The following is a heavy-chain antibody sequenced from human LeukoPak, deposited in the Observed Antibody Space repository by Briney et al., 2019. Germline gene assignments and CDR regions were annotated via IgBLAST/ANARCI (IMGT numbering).Heavy chain of an antibody. J-gene: IGHJ4*02. CDR3: ARGGDKAMVTAFDY. D-gene: IGHD5-18*01. Sequence: PSETLSLTCTVPAGSISSYYWSWIRQPPGKGLEWIGYIYYSGSTNYNPSLKSRVTISVDTSKNQFSLKLSSVTAADTAVYYCARGGDKAMVTAFDYWGQGTLVTVSS. CDR1: AGSISSYY. V-gene: IGHV4-59*01. CDR2: IYYSGST.